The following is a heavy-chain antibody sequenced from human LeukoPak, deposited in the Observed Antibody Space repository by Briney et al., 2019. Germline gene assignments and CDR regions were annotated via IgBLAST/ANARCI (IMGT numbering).Heavy chain of an antibody. CDR3: ARSLRSSGWYTSRRFDP. Sequence: SETLSLTCAVYGGSFSGYYWSWIRQPPGKGLEWIGEINHSGSTNYNPSLKSRVTISVDTSKNQFSLKLSSVTAADTAVYYCARSLRSSGWYTSRRFDPWGQGTLVTVSS. CDR2: INHSGST. V-gene: IGHV4-34*01. CDR1: GGSFSGYY. J-gene: IGHJ5*02. D-gene: IGHD6-19*01.